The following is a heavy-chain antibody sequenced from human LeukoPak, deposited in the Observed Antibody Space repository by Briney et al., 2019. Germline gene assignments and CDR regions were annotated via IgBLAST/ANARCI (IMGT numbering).Heavy chain of an antibody. D-gene: IGHD2-2*01. J-gene: IGHJ5*02. V-gene: IGHV4-4*07. CDR3: ARGGEYQLLYWFDP. CDR2: IYTSGST. Sequence: SETLSLTCTVSGGSINSYYWGWIRQPPGKGLEWIGRIYTSGSTNYNPSLKSRVTMSVDTSKNQFSLKLSSVTAADTAVYYCARGGEYQLLYWFDPWGQGTLVTVSS. CDR1: GGSINSYY.